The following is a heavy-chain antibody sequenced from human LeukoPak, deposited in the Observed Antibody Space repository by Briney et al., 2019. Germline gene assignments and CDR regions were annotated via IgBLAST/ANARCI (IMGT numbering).Heavy chain of an antibody. J-gene: IGHJ6*04. V-gene: IGHV3-30*04. CDR1: GFTFSSYA. CDR2: ISYDGSNK. D-gene: IGHD6-13*01. Sequence: PGGSLRLSCAASGFTFSSYAMHWVRQAPGKGLEWVAAISYDGSNKYYADSVKGRFTISRDNSKNTLYLQMNSLRAEDTAVYYCARDRYPYPGIAAAGTCMDVWGKGTTVTVSS. CDR3: ARDRYPYPGIAAAGTCMDV.